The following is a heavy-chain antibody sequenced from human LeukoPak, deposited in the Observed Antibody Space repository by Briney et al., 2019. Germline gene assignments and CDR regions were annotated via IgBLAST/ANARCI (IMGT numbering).Heavy chain of an antibody. CDR2: INPNSGGT. J-gene: IGHJ4*02. CDR3: ARDPGYSSPRGDY. Sequence: ASVKVSCKASGYTFTDYFMHWVRQAPGQGLEWMGWINPNSGGTHYAQKFQGRVTMTRDTSISTAYMELSRLRSDDAAVYYCARDPGYSSPRGDYWGQGTLVTVSS. CDR1: GYTFTDYF. D-gene: IGHD5-18*01. V-gene: IGHV1-2*02.